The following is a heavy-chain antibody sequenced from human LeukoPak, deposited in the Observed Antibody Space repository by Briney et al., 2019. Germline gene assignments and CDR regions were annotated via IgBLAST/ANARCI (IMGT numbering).Heavy chain of an antibody. Sequence: GGSLRLSCAASGFTFNRYSMNWVRRAPGKGLEWVSSISSSSRYIYYADSVKGRFTISRDNAKNSLYLQMNSLRAEDTAVYYCARDREEDYYMDVWGKGTTVTVSS. CDR2: ISSSSRYI. V-gene: IGHV3-21*01. CDR3: ARDREEDYYMDV. CDR1: GFTFNRYS. J-gene: IGHJ6*03.